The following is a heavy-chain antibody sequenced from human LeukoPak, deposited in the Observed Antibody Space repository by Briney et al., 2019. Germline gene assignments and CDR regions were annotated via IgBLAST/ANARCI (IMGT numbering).Heavy chain of an antibody. CDR1: GDSVSSNSAA. V-gene: IGHV6-1*01. J-gene: IGHJ5*02. Sequence: SQTLSLTCAISGDSVSSNSAAWNWIRQSPSRGLEWLGRTYYRSKWYADYAVSVKGRITINPDTSKNQVSLQLNSVTPEDTAMYYCARDGSSGWSNNGFDPWGQGTLVTVSS. CDR2: TYYRSKWYA. D-gene: IGHD6-19*01. CDR3: ARDGSSGWSNNGFDP.